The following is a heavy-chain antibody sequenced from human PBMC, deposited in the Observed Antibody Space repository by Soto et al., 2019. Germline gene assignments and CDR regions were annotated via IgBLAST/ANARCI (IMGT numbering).Heavy chain of an antibody. Sequence: QVQLVQSGAEVKKPGSSVKVSCKASGGTFSSYAISWVRQAPGQGLEWMGGIIPIFGTANYAQKFQGRVTITADESTSTAYMELSSLRSEDTAVYYCANHPQRTQLKNGNWFDPWGQGTLVTVSS. CDR2: IIPIFGTA. V-gene: IGHV1-69*12. CDR3: ANHPQRTQLKNGNWFDP. CDR1: GGTFSSYA. D-gene: IGHD2-2*01. J-gene: IGHJ5*02.